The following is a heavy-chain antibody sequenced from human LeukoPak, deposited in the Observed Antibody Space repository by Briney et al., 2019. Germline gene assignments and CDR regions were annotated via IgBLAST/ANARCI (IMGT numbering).Heavy chain of an antibody. CDR2: IYPGDSDT. J-gene: IGHJ4*02. Sequence: GESLKISCKGSGYSFTSYWIGWVRQMPGKGLEWMGLIYPGDSDTRYSPSFQGQVTISADKSISTAYLQWSSLKASDTAMYYCARRYCSGGSCYHFDYWGQGTLVTVSS. CDR3: ARRYCSGGSCYHFDY. D-gene: IGHD2-15*01. V-gene: IGHV5-51*01. CDR1: GYSFTSYW.